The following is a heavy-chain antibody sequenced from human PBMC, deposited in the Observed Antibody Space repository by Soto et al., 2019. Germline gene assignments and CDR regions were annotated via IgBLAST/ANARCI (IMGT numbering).Heavy chain of an antibody. CDR1: GGSISSAYYY. CDR3: ASGPSGDKVDY. V-gene: IGHV4-30-4*01. Sequence: QVQLQESGPGLVKPSQTLSLTCTVSGGSISSAYYYWSWIRQPPGKGLEWIGHIYDSGSTYSNPSRQSQVTISMDTSKNQFSLKLSSVTAADTAVYYCASGPSGDKVDYWGQGTLVTVSS. CDR2: IYDSGST. J-gene: IGHJ4*02. D-gene: IGHD7-27*01.